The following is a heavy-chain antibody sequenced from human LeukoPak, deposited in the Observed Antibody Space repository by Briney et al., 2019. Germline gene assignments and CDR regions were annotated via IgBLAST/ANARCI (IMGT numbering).Heavy chain of an antibody. CDR3: ARERITMVRGVTAPLDY. D-gene: IGHD3-10*01. CDR1: GFTFSSYS. Sequence: GGSLRLSCAASGFTFSSYSMNWVRQAPGKGLEWVSYISSSGSTIYYADSVKGRFTISRDNAKNSLYLQMNSLRAEDTAVYYCARERITMVRGVTAPLDYWGQGTLVTVSS. CDR2: ISSSGSTI. J-gene: IGHJ4*02. V-gene: IGHV3-48*04.